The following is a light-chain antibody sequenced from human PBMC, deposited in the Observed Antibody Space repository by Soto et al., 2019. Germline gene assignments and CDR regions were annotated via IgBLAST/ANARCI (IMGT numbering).Light chain of an antibody. Sequence: QSVLTQPPSASGTPGQRVTISCSGSSSNIGINYVYWYQQLPGTAPKLLIYRNNQRPSGAPDRFSGSKSGTSASLAISGLRSEDEADYYCAAWDDSLSAYVVFGGGTKLTVL. CDR1: SSNIGINY. J-gene: IGLJ2*01. CDR3: AAWDDSLSAYVV. CDR2: RNN. V-gene: IGLV1-47*01.